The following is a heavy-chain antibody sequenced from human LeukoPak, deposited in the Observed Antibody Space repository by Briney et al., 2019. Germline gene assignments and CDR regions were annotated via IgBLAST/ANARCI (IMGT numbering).Heavy chain of an antibody. CDR3: ATPKATYSSSWLTDY. CDR2: ISGSGGST. CDR1: GFTFSSYA. Sequence: PGGSLRLSCAASGFTFSSYAMSWVRQAPGKGLEWVSAISGSGGSTYYADSVKGRFTISRDNSKNTLYLQMNSLRAEDTAVYYCATPKATYSSSWLTDYWGQGTLVTVSS. J-gene: IGHJ4*02. V-gene: IGHV3-23*01. D-gene: IGHD6-13*01.